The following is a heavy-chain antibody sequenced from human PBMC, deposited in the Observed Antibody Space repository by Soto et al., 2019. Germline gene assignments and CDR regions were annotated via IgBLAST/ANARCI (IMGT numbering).Heavy chain of an antibody. CDR2: IGGSGHST. V-gene: IGHV3-23*01. D-gene: IGHD3-10*01. J-gene: IGHJ5*02. CDR1: RFAFSSYA. CDR3: AEGLSGSGAYNWFDP. Sequence: EVQLLESGGGLVQPGGSLRLSCATSRFAFSSYAMSWVRQAPGKGLEWVSAIGGSGHSTFYADSVRGRFTISRDNSKNTLYLQMDGLRAEDTAFYSCAEGLSGSGAYNWFDPWGQGTLVTVSS.